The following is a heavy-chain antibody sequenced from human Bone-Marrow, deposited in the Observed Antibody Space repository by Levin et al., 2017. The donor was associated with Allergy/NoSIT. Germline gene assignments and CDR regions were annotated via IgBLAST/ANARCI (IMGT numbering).Heavy chain of an antibody. V-gene: IGHV4-39*01. D-gene: IGHD6-19*01. CDR2: IYYSGST. CDR1: GGSISSSSYY. CDR3: ARHSESGWSGDYFDY. Sequence: SQTLSLTCTVSGGSISSSSYYWGWIRQPPGKGLEWIGSIYYSGSTYYNPSLKSRVTISVDTSKNQFSLKLSSVTAADTAVYYCARHSESGWSGDYFDYWGQGTLVTVSS. J-gene: IGHJ4*02.